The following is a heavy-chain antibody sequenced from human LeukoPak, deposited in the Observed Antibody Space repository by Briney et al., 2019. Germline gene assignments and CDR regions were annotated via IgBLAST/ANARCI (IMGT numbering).Heavy chain of an antibody. Sequence: GESLKISCKGSGYAFTSYWIGWVRQMPGKGLEWMGIIYPGDSDTRYSPSSQGQVTISADKSISTAYLQWSSLKASDTAMYYCARSSPHCSSTSCPFDYWGQGTLVTVSS. J-gene: IGHJ4*02. CDR3: ARSSPHCSSTSCPFDY. V-gene: IGHV5-51*01. CDR1: GYAFTSYW. CDR2: IYPGDSDT. D-gene: IGHD2-2*01.